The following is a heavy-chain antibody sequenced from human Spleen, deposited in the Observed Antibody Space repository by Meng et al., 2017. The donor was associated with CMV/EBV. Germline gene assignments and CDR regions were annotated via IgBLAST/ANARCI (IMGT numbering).Heavy chain of an antibody. Sequence: GESLKISCAASGFTFSSYAMSWVRQAPGKGLEWVSSISSTSSYIYYADSVKGRFTISRDNAKNSLYLEMNRLRAEDTAVYYCAREGYDFDSGSYYYYFDRWGQGTLVTVSS. J-gene: IGHJ4*02. D-gene: IGHD3-10*01. CDR3: AREGYDFDSGSYYYYFDR. CDR2: ISSTSSYI. V-gene: IGHV3-21*01. CDR1: GFTFSSYA.